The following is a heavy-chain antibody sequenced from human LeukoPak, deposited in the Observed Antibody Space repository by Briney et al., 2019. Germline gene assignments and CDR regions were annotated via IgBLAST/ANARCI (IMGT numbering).Heavy chain of an antibody. D-gene: IGHD3-10*01. CDR3: ATRYGSGSIDAY. V-gene: IGHV1-18*01. Sequence: ASVKVSCKASGYTFATYGISWVRQAPGQGLEWMGWISAYNGNTDYAQNLQGRVTMTTDTSTSTAYMELRSLRSGDTAVYYCATRYGSGSIDAYWGQGTLVTVSS. CDR2: ISAYNGNT. CDR1: GYTFATYG. J-gene: IGHJ4*02.